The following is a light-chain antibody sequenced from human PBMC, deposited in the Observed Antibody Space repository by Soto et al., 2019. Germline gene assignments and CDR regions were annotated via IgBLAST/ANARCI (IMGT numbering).Light chain of an antibody. CDR2: GAS. Sequence: EIGLTQSPGTLSLSPGERATLSCRASQSVSSSYLAWYQQKPGQAPRRLIFGASFRATGIPDRFSGSGSGTDFTLTISRLEPEDFAVYYCQQYGSSPTTFGQGTKVDIK. V-gene: IGKV3-20*01. CDR1: QSVSSSY. CDR3: QQYGSSPTT. J-gene: IGKJ1*01.